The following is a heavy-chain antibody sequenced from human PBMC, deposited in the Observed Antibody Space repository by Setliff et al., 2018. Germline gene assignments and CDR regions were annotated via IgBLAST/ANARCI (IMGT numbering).Heavy chain of an antibody. J-gene: IGHJ4*02. CDR3: ARGGTYRYFDY. V-gene: IGHV4-61*01. Sequence: PSETLSLTCTVSGGSISGASIRSYYWSWIRQPPGKGLEFIGYVYYSGTTNYDPSLKSRVTISVDTSKNQFSLKLSSVTAADTAIYYCARGGTYRYFDYWGQGTPVTVFS. CDR2: VYYSGTT. CDR1: GGSISGASIRSYY.